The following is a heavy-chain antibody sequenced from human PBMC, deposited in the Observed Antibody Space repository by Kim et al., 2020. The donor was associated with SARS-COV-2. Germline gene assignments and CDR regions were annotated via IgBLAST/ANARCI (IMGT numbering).Heavy chain of an antibody. D-gene: IGHD2-15*01. J-gene: IGHJ6*02. V-gene: IGHV5-51*01. Sequence: GESLKISCKGSGYSFTSYWIGWVRQMPGKGLEWMGIIYPGDSDTRYSPSFQGQVTISADKSISTAYLQWSSLKASDTAMYYCARLSGYCSGGSCPRYARGTYYYGMDVWGQGTTVTVSS. CDR3: ARLSGYCSGGSCPRYARGTYYYGMDV. CDR2: IYPGDSDT. CDR1: GYSFTSYW.